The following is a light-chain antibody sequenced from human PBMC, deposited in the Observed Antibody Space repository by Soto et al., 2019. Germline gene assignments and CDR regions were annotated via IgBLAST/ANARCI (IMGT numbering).Light chain of an antibody. CDR2: GAS. CDR3: QQYGTSPFT. V-gene: IGKV3-20*01. CDR1: QSVSSSY. J-gene: IGKJ3*01. Sequence: ENVLTQSPGTLSLSPGERVTLSCRASQSVSSSYLAWYQQKPGQAPRLLIYGASRRATGIPDRFSGSGSGTDFTLTISRLEPEDFAVYYCQQYGTSPFTFGPGTKVDIK.